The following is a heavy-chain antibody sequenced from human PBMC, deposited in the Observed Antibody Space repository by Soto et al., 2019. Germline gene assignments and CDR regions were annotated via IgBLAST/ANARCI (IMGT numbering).Heavy chain of an antibody. Sequence: QAQLEQSGAEVKKPGSSVKVSCKASGGTFRNSAISWVRQAPGQGLEWMGGIMPIFRTPDYAQKFQGRVTITADESTSTAYMELSGLRSDDTAVYYCARDNDRPQLGGNYYYILDVWGQGTTVTVSS. V-gene: IGHV1-69*12. CDR2: IMPIFRTP. CDR1: GGTFRNSA. CDR3: ARDNDRPQLGGNYYYILDV. J-gene: IGHJ6*02. D-gene: IGHD1-1*01.